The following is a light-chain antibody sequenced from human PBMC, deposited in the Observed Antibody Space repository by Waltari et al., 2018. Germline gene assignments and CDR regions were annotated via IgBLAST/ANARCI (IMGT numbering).Light chain of an antibody. V-gene: IGLV2-11*01. Sequence: QSALTQPRSVSGSPGKSVTISCTGPSNDVGAYNYGSWHQQHPGKAPKLMIYDVSKRPSGVPDRFSASKSGNTASLTISGLQAEDEADYYCCSYTGTYTHWVFGGGTKLTVL. CDR1: SNDVGAYNY. J-gene: IGLJ3*02. CDR3: CSYTGTYTHWV. CDR2: DVS.